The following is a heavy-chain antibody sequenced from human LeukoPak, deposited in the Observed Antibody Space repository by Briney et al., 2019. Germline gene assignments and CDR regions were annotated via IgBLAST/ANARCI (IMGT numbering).Heavy chain of an antibody. CDR1: GGSISSYY. V-gene: IGHV4-59*01. D-gene: IGHD2-2*01. J-gene: IGHJ3*02. CDR3: ARDNQYCSSTSCYGAFDI. CDR2: IHYSGST. Sequence: SETLSLTCTVSGGSISSYYWSWIRQPPGKGLEWIGYIHYSGSTNYNPSLKSRVTISVDTSKNQFSLKLSSVTAADTAVYYCARDNQYCSSTSCYGAFDIWGQGTMVTVSS.